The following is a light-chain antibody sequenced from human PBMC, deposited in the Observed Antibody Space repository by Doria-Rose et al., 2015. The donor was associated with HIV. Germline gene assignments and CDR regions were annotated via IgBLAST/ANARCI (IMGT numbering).Light chain of an antibody. CDR3: HQYGTSWT. J-gene: IGKJ1*01. CDR1: QSFSSTY. Sequence: TQSPGTLSLSPGERATLSCRASQSFSSTYLAWYQQKPGQAPSLLIYDGSTRATGIPDRFSASVSVTDFTLTINRLEPEDFALYYCHQYGTSWTFGQGTKVEI. CDR2: DGS. V-gene: IGKV3-20*01.